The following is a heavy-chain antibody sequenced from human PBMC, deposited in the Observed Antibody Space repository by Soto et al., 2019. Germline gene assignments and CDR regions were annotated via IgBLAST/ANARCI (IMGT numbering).Heavy chain of an antibody. V-gene: IGHV4-31*03. J-gene: IGHJ6*02. CDR3: GRDAVTKRDFYYYVMDV. Sequence: QVQLQESGPGLVKPSQTLSLTCTVSGGSIRNSGYYWSWIRQLPGKGLEWIGFISYSGSTDYAPSLKCCVTMSVDTSKYEFSLNLRSVTVADTAVYYCGRDAVTKRDFYYYVMDVWGRGTTVTVSS. CDR2: ISYSGST. D-gene: IGHD4-4*01. CDR1: GGSIRNSGYY.